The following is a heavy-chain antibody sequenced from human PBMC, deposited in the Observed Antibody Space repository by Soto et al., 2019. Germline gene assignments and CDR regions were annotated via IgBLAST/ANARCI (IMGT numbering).Heavy chain of an antibody. Sequence: XSVKVSCKASGGTFSSYAISWVRQAPGQGLEWMGGIIPIFGTANYAQKFQGRVTITADESTSTAYMELSSLRSEDTAVYYCARVGSSRDGYNYPSRYYYGMDVWGQGTTVTVSS. V-gene: IGHV1-69*13. CDR2: IIPIFGTA. J-gene: IGHJ6*02. CDR3: ARVGSSRDGYNYPSRYYYGMDV. D-gene: IGHD5-12*01. CDR1: GGTFSSYA.